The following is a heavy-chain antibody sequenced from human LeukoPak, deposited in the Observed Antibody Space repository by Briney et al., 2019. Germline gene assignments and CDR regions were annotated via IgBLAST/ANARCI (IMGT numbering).Heavy chain of an antibody. D-gene: IGHD3-9*01. CDR3: ARSIGLTGGGVDV. V-gene: IGHV3-11*01. CDR1: GFTFSDYN. CDR2: ITNGGSTI. J-gene: IGHJ6*02. Sequence: GGSLRLSCAASGFTFSDYNMNWVRQAPRKGLEWDSYITNGGSTIHYADSVKGRFTISRDNAKNSLYLQMNSLRAEDTAVYYCARSIGLTGGGVDVWGQGTTVTVSS.